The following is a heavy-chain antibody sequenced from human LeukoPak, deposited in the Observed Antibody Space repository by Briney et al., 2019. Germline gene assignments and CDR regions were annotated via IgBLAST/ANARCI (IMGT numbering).Heavy chain of an antibody. CDR3: ARRAGTLNYYYFYMDV. V-gene: IGHV5-51*01. J-gene: IGHJ6*03. D-gene: IGHD3-10*01. Sequence: GESLKISCEGSGSSFANFWIVWVRQMPGKGLEWMGIIYPDDSDTKYNPSFQGQVTISADKSISTAYLQWSSLKASDTAIYYCARRAGTLNYYYFYMDVWGKGTTVTVSS. CDR1: GSSFANFW. CDR2: IYPDDSDT.